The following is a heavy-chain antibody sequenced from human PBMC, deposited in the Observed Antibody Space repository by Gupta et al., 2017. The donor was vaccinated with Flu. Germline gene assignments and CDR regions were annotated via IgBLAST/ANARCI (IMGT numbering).Heavy chain of an antibody. D-gene: IGHD1-20*01. CDR3: ARDNNWNGGGDTFDV. CDR2: IYYDGTT. J-gene: IGHJ3*01. Sequence: WSWFRRPPVEGLECIDHIYYDGTTNYIPSRKSRVIISVDTSKNQFSLKVNSVTAADTAVYYCARDNNWNGGGDTFDVWGQGTMVTVSS. V-gene: IGHV4-59*01.